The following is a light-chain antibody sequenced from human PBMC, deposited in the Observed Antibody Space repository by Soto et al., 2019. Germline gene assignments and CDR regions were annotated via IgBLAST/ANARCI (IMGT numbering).Light chain of an antibody. V-gene: IGLV1-40*01. CDR2: GNN. CDR1: SSNIGAGYD. CDR3: QSYDSSLSGSGV. Sequence: QSVLTQPPSVSGAPGQRVTISCTGSSSNIGAGYDVHWYQQLPGTAPKPLIYGNNNRPSGVPDRFSGPKSGTSASLAITGLQADDEADYYCQSYDSSLSGSGVFGGGTKLTVL. J-gene: IGLJ3*02.